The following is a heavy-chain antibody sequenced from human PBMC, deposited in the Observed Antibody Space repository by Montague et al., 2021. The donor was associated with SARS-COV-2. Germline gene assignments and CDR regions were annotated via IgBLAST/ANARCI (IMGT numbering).Heavy chain of an antibody. V-gene: IGHV4-59*01. D-gene: IGHD2-15*01. CDR1: GGSIGSYY. J-gene: IGHJ6*02. CDR2: IHYSGST. Sequence: SETLSLTCSVSGGSIGSYYWSWLRQPPGKGLEWIGHIHYSGSTTYSPSFKSRVTISIDTSKNQVSLNLRSVTAADTAVYFCVRADRRDPDTPHLYYYKGMDLWGQGTTVTVSS. CDR3: VRADRRDPDTPHLYYYKGMDL.